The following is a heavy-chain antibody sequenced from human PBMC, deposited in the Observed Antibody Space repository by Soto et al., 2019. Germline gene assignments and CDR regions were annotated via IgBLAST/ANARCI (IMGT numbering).Heavy chain of an antibody. CDR3: ATGGRISGVFEY. D-gene: IGHD2-15*01. Sequence: PGGSLRVSCAASGFTFSSYAMYWVRQALGKGPEWVSGISGSGGSTYYADSAKGRFTISRDNSKNTLYLQMNSLRAEDTPIYYFATGGRISGVFEYWGRGTQVTVS. V-gene: IGHV3-23*01. J-gene: IGHJ4*02. CDR2: ISGSGGST. CDR1: GFTFSSYA.